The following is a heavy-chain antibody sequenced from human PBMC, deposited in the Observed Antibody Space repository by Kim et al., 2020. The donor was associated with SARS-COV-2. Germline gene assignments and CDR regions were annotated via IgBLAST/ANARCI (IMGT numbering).Heavy chain of an antibody. CDR3: ATGLSRWRAGRYYYGLD. D-gene: IGHD6-19*01. J-gene: IGHJ6*01. CDR2: IYTDGNTK. CDR1: GFTFSNYA. Sequence: GGSLRLSCAASGFTFSNYAISWVRQAPGKGLEWVSAIYTDGNTKYSADSVKGRFTISRDNSKTTLYLLMNSMTNDDTAFYYGATGLSRWRAGRYYYGLD. V-gene: IGHV3-23*05.